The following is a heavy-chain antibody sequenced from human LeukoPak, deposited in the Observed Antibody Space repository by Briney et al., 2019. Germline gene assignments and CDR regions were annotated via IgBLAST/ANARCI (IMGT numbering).Heavy chain of an antibody. CDR3: AKGRYHLATVTLLDY. CDR1: GGSISSSSYY. D-gene: IGHD4-17*01. V-gene: IGHV4-39*07. Sequence: SETLSLTCTVSGGSISSSSYYWGWIRQPPGKGLEWIGSIYYSGSTYYNPSLKSRVTISVDTSKNQFSLKLSSVTAADTAVYYCAKGRYHLATVTLLDYWGQGTLVTVSS. J-gene: IGHJ4*02. CDR2: IYYSGST.